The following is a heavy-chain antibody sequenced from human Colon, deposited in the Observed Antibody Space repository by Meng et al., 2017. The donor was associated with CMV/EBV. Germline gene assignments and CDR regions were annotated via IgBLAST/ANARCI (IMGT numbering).Heavy chain of an antibody. J-gene: IGHJ2*01. CDR1: GGSLSSSNW. D-gene: IGHD5-18*01. CDR3: ARVRGYSYGPYWYFDL. CDR2: IFHTGSI. V-gene: IGHV4-4*02. Sequence: GGSLSSSNWWILVRQSPGKRLEWIGEIFHTGSINYNPSLESRVTISIDKSKNQFSLKLPSVTAADTAVYYCARVRGYSYGPYWYFDLWGRGTLVTVSS.